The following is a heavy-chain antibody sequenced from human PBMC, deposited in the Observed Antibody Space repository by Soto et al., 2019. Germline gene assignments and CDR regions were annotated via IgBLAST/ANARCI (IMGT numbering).Heavy chain of an antibody. CDR1: GFTFSDYY. CDR3: ASKPYCGDECYYNY. D-gene: IGHD2-21*01. Sequence: SGGSLRLSCAASGFTFSDYYMSWIRQAPGKGLEWVSYINTRGTTIYYADSVKGRFTISRDNAEKSLYLQMNNLRVEDTAVYYCASKPYCGDECYYNYWGHGILVTVSS. V-gene: IGHV3-11*01. CDR2: INTRGTTI. J-gene: IGHJ4*01.